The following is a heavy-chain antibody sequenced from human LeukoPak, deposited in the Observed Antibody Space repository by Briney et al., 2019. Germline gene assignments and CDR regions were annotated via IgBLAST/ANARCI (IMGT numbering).Heavy chain of an antibody. V-gene: IGHV1-18*01. J-gene: IGHJ4*02. CDR3: ARVVTYDFWSGYLLLGSGQLRYYFDY. Sequence: GASVKVSCKASGGTFSSYAISWVRQAPGQGLEWMGWISAYNGNTSYAQKLQGRVTMTTDTFTSTAYMELRSLRSDDTAVYYCARVVTYDFWSGYLLLGSGQLRYYFDYWGQGTLVTVSS. CDR2: ISAYNGNT. D-gene: IGHD3-3*01. CDR1: GGTFSSYA.